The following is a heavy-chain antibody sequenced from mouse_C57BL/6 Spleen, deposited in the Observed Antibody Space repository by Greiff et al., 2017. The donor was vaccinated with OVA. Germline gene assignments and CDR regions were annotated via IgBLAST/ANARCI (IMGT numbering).Heavy chain of an antibody. V-gene: IGHV1-80*01. J-gene: IGHJ4*01. CDR2: IYPGDGDT. CDR3: ARRGDGYYGVDY. Sequence: LEESGAELVKPGASVKISCKASGYAFSSYWMNWVKQRPGKGLEWIGQIYPGDGDTNYNGKFKGKATLTADKSSSTAYMQLSSLTSEDSAVDFCARRGDGYYGVDYWGQGTSVTVAS. CDR1: GYAFSSYW. D-gene: IGHD2-3*01.